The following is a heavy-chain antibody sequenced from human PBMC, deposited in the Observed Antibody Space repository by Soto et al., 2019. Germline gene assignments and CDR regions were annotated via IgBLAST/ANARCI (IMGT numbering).Heavy chain of an antibody. CDR2: IYYSGST. V-gene: IGHV4-61*05. CDR1: GVSINSSSDY. J-gene: IGHJ4*02. Sequence: SETLSLTCTVSGVSINSSSDYWSWIRQPPGKGLEWIVYIYYSGSTYYNPSLRSRVTISVDESKNQFSLKLSSVTAADTAVYYCARLVPTEGFDSWGQGTLVTVSS. CDR3: ARLVPTEGFDS.